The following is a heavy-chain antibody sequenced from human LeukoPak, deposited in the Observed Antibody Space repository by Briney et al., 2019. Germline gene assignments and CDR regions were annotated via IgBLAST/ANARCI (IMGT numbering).Heavy chain of an antibody. Sequence: PGGSLRLSCAASGFTFSSYAMSWVRQAPGKGLEWVSAISGSGGSTYYADSVKGRFTISRDNSKNTLYLQMNSLRAEDTAVYYCAKVPMWSVTHYYFDYWGQGTLVTVSS. CDR3: AKVPMWSVTHYYFDY. J-gene: IGHJ4*02. V-gene: IGHV3-23*01. CDR2: ISGSGGST. CDR1: GFTFSSYA. D-gene: IGHD2-21*02.